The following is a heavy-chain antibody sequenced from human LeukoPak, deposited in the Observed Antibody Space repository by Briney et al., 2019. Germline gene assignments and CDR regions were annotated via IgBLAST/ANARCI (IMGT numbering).Heavy chain of an antibody. CDR2: IYTSGST. CDR3: ARGTNYGDYGPNWFDP. D-gene: IGHD4-17*01. CDR1: GGSFSGYY. Sequence: SETLSLTCAVYGGSFSGYYWSWIRQPAGKGLEWIGRIYTSGSTNYNPSLKSRVTMSVDTSKNQFSLKLSSVTAADTAVYYCARGTNYGDYGPNWFDPWGQGTLVTVSS. J-gene: IGHJ5*02. V-gene: IGHV4-59*10.